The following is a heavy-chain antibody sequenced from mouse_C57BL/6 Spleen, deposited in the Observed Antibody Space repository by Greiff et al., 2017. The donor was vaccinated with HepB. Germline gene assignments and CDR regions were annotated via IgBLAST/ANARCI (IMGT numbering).Heavy chain of an antibody. CDR3: ARREFGKGYAMDY. V-gene: IGHV1-9*01. Sequence: VQVVESGAELMKPGASVKLSCKATGYTFTGYWIEWVKQRPGHGLEWIGEILPGRGSTNYNEKFKGKATFTADTSSNTAYMQLSSLTTEDSAIYYCARREFGKGYAMDYWGQGTSVTVSS. CDR1: GYTFTGYW. D-gene: IGHD2-10*02. J-gene: IGHJ4*01. CDR2: ILPGRGST.